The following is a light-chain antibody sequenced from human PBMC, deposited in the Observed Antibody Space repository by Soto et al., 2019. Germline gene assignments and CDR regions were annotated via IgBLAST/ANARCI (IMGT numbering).Light chain of an antibody. Sequence: EIVLTQSPSTLSLSPGERATLSCRASQSVDSTYLAWYQQKPGQAPRLLIYSASSRATGIPDRFSGSGSGTDFTLTISRLEPEDSAVYYCQQYGNSLTFGGGTKVEIK. CDR2: SAS. V-gene: IGKV3-20*01. J-gene: IGKJ4*01. CDR1: QSVDSTY. CDR3: QQYGNSLT.